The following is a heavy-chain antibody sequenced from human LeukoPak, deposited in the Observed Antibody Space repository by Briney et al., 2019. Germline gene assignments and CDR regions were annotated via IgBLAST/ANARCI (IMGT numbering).Heavy chain of an antibody. D-gene: IGHD4-17*01. Sequence: ASVKVSCKASGYTFTGYYMHWVRQAPGQGLEWMGWINPNSGGTNYAQKFQGRVTMTRDTSISTAYMELSRLRSDDTTVYYCARVDASLGDYVGYWGQGTLVTVSS. CDR2: INPNSGGT. CDR1: GYTFTGYY. J-gene: IGHJ4*02. V-gene: IGHV1-2*02. CDR3: ARVDASLGDYVGY.